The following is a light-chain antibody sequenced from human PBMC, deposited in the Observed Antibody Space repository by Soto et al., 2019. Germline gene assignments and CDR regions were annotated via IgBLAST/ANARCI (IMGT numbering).Light chain of an antibody. CDR1: SSNIEKNY. J-gene: IGLJ2*01. V-gene: IGLV1-51*01. CDR3: AAWDDSLNGHVV. CDR2: DNN. Sequence: QSVLTQPPSVSAAPGQKVTISCSGSSSNIEKNYVSWYQQLPGTAPKLLIYDNNKRASGIPDRFSGSKSGTSASLAISGLQSEDEADYYCAAWDDSLNGHVVFGGGTKLTVL.